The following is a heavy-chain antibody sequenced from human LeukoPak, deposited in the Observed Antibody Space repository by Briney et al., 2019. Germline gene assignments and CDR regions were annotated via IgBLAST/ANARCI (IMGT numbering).Heavy chain of an antibody. CDR1: GYTFTGYY. CDR2: INPNSGGT. CDR3: ARDGHWNYENWFDP. D-gene: IGHD1-7*01. J-gene: IGHJ5*02. Sequence: GASVKVSCKASGYTFTGYYMHWVQQAPGQGLEWMGWINPNSGGTNYAQKFQGRVTMTRDTSISTAYMELSRLRSDDTAVYYCARDGHWNYENWFDPWGQGTLVTVSS. V-gene: IGHV1-2*02.